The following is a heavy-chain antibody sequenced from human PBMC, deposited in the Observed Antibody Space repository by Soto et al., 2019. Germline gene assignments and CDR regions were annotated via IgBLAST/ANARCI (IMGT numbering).Heavy chain of an antibody. Sequence: EVQLLESGGGLIQPGGSLRLSCAASGFTFSVYCMTWVRQAPGKGLEWVSGIIGSGASTYYADAVKGRFTISRDTSKNTVYLQMNSLRAEDTAVYYCATNRASSSYSGMDVWGQGTTVTVSS. D-gene: IGHD2-21*01. CDR1: GFTFSVYC. V-gene: IGHV3-23*01. CDR3: ATNRASSSYSGMDV. J-gene: IGHJ6*02. CDR2: IIGSGAST.